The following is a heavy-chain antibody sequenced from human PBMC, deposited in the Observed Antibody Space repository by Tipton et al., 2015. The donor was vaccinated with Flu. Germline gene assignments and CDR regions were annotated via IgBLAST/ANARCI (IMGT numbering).Heavy chain of an antibody. J-gene: IGHJ4*02. CDR2: IYTGGIT. CDR3: ARAVRGNYYDY. Sequence: SLRLSCAVSGFTVTSNYMSWVRQAPGKGLEWVSVIYTGGITYYADSVRGRFTISRDNSKNTPYLQVNSLRAEDTAVYYCARAVRGNYYDYWGQGTLVTVSS. V-gene: IGHV3-53*01. D-gene: IGHD3-10*01. CDR1: GFTVTSNY.